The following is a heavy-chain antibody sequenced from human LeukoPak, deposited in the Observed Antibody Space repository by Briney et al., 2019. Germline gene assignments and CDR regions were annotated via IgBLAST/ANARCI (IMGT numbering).Heavy chain of an antibody. CDR2: IIPIFGTA. CDR3: ARVRLGELSSYLTYYYYYGMDV. V-gene: IGHV1-69*13. Sequence: SVKVSCKASGGTFSSYAISWVRQAPGQGLEWMGGIIPIFGTANYAQKFQGRVTITADESTSTAYMELSSLRSEDTAVCYCARVRLGELSSYLTYYYYYGMDVWGKGPRSPSPQ. CDR1: GGTFSSYA. J-gene: IGHJ6*01. D-gene: IGHD3-16*02.